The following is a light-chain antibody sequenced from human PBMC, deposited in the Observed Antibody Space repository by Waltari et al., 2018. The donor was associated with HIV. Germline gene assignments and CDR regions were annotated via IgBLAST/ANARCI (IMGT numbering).Light chain of an antibody. V-gene: IGLV3-10*01. J-gene: IGLJ3*02. CDR3: YSTDRSTTHNV. CDR1: ALPKKY. Sequence: SYELTQPPSVSVSPGQTARITCSGDALPKKYAYWYQQKSGQAPVLVIYEDIKRPPGIPERFSGSSSGKMATLTISGAQVEDEADYYCYSTDRSTTHNVFGGGTKLTVL. CDR2: EDI.